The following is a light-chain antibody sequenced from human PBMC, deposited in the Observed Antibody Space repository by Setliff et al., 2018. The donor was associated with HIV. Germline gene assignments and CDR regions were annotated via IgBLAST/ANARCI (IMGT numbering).Light chain of an antibody. J-gene: IGLJ1*01. CDR1: SSDIGSFNY. V-gene: IGLV2-23*01. CDR2: QAT. CDR3: CSNTGSNTYV. Sequence: QSALTQPASVSGSAGQSITIPCTGTSSDIGSFNYVSWDQLHPGKAPKLMIYQATKWPSGVSNRFSGSKSGNTASLTISGLQAEDEADYYCCSNTGSNTYVFGSGTKVTVL.